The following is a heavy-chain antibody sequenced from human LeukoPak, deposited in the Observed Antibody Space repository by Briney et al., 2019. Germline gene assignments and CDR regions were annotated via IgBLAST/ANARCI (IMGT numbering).Heavy chain of an antibody. CDR3: AKGEDTVVVPAAMGYYYGSGSYDY. J-gene: IGHJ4*02. CDR1: GFTFSSYA. Sequence: PGGSLRLSCAASGFTFSSYAMSWVRQAPGKGLEWVSAISGSGGSTYYADSVKGRFTISRDNSKNTLYLQMNSLRAEDTAVYYCAKGEDTVVVPAAMGYYYGSGSYDYWGQGTLVTVSS. CDR2: ISGSGGST. D-gene: IGHD2-2*01. V-gene: IGHV3-23*01.